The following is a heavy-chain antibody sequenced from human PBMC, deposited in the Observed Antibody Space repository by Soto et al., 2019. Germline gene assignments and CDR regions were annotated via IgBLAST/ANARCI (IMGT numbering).Heavy chain of an antibody. J-gene: IGHJ4*02. D-gene: IGHD6-19*01. CDR1: GFSLNTNGEG. CDR2: IYWNDDK. Sequence: QITLKESGPTLVKPTQTLTLTCTLSGFSLNTNGEGVGWIRQPPGKALEWLALIYWNDDKRYTPSLKSRLTIAKDTSKNQVVLSMTTMDPVDTATYYCAHRLASALAGQSIAFDYWGQGTLITVSS. V-gene: IGHV2-5*01. CDR3: AHRLASALAGQSIAFDY.